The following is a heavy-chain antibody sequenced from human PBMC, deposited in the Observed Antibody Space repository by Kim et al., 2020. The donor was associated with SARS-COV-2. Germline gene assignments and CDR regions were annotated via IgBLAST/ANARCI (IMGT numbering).Heavy chain of an antibody. Sequence: GGSLRLSXAXSGFTVSSNYMTWVRQAPGKGLDWVSIIYGGGSTYYADSVKGRFTISRDNSKNTLYLQMNSLRVDDTAVYYCATSRGYNYYGIDVWGQGTTVTVSS. CDR1: GFTVSSNY. J-gene: IGHJ6*02. CDR3: ATSRGYNYYGIDV. CDR2: IYGGGST. V-gene: IGHV3-53*01.